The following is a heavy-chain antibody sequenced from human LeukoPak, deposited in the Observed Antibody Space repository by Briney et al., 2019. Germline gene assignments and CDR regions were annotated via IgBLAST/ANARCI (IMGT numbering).Heavy chain of an antibody. CDR1: GGSISTYY. D-gene: IGHD3-22*01. Sequence: KPSETLSLTCTVSGGSISTYYWSWIRQPPGKGLELIGYIYYSGSTNYNPSLKSRVTISVDTSKNQFSLKLSSVTAADTAVYYCARSSGYDSSGYYAEYFQHWGQGTLVTVSS. J-gene: IGHJ1*01. CDR2: IYYSGST. CDR3: ARSSGYDSSGYYAEYFQH. V-gene: IGHV4-59*01.